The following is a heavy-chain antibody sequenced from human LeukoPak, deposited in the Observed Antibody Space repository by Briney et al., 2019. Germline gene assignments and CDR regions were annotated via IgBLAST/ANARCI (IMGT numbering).Heavy chain of an antibody. J-gene: IGHJ6*03. CDR3: AMGSVVYMDF. CDR1: GFTFSTYA. V-gene: IGHV3-23*01. D-gene: IGHD3-16*01. Sequence: PGGSLRLSCAASGFTFSTYALSWVRQAPGRGLEWVSGISGTGGTTYYADSVKGRIAISRDNSKNTLYLQMSSLRAEDTATYYCAMGSVVYMDFWGRGTTVTVAS. CDR2: ISGTGGTT.